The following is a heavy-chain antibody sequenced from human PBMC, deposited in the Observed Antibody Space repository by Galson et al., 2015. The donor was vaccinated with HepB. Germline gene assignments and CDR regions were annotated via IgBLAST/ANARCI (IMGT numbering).Heavy chain of an antibody. V-gene: IGHV1-69*13. D-gene: IGHD2-8*01. CDR3: ARERNPGYCTNGVCYILDY. Sequence: SVKVSCKASGGTFSGYAISWVRQAPGQGLEWMGGIIPIFGTANYAQKFQGRVTITADESTSTAYMELSSLRSEDTAVYYCARERNPGYCTNGVCYILDYWGQGTLVTVSS. CDR1: GGTFSGYA. CDR2: IIPIFGTA. J-gene: IGHJ4*02.